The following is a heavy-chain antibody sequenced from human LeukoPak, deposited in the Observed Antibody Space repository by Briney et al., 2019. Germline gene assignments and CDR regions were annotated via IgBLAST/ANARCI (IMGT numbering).Heavy chain of an antibody. D-gene: IGHD1-7*01. V-gene: IGHV4-4*07. CDR3: ARDLGYNWNYFAFDI. CDR2: IYTSGST. Sequence: SETLSLNCTVSGCSLSSYYWSWIRHPAGQGLDWIGRIYTSGSTNYNPSLKSRVTMSVDTSKNQFSLKLSSVTAADTAVYYCARDLGYNWNYFAFDIWGQGTMVTVSS. J-gene: IGHJ3*02. CDR1: GCSLSSYY.